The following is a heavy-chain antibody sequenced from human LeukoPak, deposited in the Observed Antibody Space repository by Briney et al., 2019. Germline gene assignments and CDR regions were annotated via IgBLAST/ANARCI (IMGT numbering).Heavy chain of an antibody. J-gene: IGHJ5*02. CDR2: IYTSGST. Sequence: PSETLSLTCTVCVGSISSYYWSWIRQPAGKGLEWIGRIYTSGSTNYTPSLKSRVTMSVDTSKNQFSLKMSSVTAADTAVYYCARAGQWLVQDNCFDPWGQGTLVTVSS. CDR3: ARAGQWLVQDNCFDP. D-gene: IGHD6-19*01. CDR1: VGSISSYY. V-gene: IGHV4-4*07.